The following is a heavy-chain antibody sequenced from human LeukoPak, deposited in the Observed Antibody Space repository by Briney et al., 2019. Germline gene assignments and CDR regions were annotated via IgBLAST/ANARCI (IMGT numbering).Heavy chain of an antibody. Sequence: GGSLRLSCAASGFTFSSYAMSWVRQAPGKGLEWVSSISAAGGSTYYADSVKGRFTISRDNSINTLYLQMNSLRAEDTAVYYCAKIALVTGSGYWGQGTLVTVSS. CDR3: AKIALVTGSGY. V-gene: IGHV3-23*01. CDR1: GFTFSSYA. J-gene: IGHJ4*02. CDR2: ISAAGGST. D-gene: IGHD3-10*01.